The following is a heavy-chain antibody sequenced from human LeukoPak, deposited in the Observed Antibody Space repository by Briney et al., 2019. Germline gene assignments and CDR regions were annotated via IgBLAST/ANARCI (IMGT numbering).Heavy chain of an antibody. CDR2: INPNSGGT. V-gene: IGHV1-2*02. CDR1: GYTFTGYY. D-gene: IGHD6-13*01. Sequence: GASVKVSCKASGYTFTGYYMHWVRQAPGQGLEWMGWINPNSGGTNYAQKFQGRVTMTRDTSISTAYMELSRLSSEDTAVYDCARGGSRIATAGPYGDLGWFDPWGQGTLVTVSS. J-gene: IGHJ5*02. CDR3: ARGGSRIATAGPYGDLGWFDP.